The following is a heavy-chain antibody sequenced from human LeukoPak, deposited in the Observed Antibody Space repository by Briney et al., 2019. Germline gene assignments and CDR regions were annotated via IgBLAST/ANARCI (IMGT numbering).Heavy chain of an antibody. J-gene: IGHJ2*01. CDR2: TYYRSKWYN. CDR3: ARVSNSDWYFDL. D-gene: IGHD5/OR15-5a*01. CDR1: GDSVSSNSAA. Sequence: PSQTLSLTCVISGDSVSSNSAAWNWIRQSPSRGLEWLGRTYYRSKWYNDYAVSVKSRIIFNPDTSKNQFSLHLNSVTPEDTAVYYCARVSNSDWYFDLWGRGTLVTVSS. V-gene: IGHV6-1*01.